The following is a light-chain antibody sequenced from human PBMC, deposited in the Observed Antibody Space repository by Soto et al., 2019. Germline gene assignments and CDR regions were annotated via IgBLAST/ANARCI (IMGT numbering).Light chain of an antibody. J-gene: IGKJ1*01. V-gene: IGKV3-20*01. CDR2: GTS. CDR1: QSVPSTY. CDR3: QQFGSSPWT. Sequence: VLSQSPPILSLSPGARAPLSCRASQSVPSTYFAWYQQKAGQPPRLLISGTSNRATGIPDRFSGSGSGTDFTLTISRLQPEDFAVYFCQQFGSSPWTFGQGTKVDIK.